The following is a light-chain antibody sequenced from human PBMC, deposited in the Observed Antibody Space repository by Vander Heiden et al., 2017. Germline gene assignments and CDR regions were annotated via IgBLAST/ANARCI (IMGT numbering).Light chain of an antibody. CDR2: EVT. V-gene: IGLV2-8*01. Sequence: QSALTQPPSASGSPGQAVTIACTGTSNYVGGFNYVPWYQQHPGKPPKVIIYEVTKRPSGVPDRFSGSKSGNTASLTVSGLQADDEAFYFCTSCARTNTLVFGGGTRLTVL. CDR1: SNYVGGFNY. J-gene: IGLJ3*02. CDR3: TSCARTNTLV.